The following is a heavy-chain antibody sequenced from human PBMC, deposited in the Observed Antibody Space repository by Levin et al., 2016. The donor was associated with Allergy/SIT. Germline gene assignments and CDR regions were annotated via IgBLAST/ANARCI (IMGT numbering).Heavy chain of an antibody. CDR2: ISSSSSYI. D-gene: IGHD4-11*01. CDR3: ATELVTSEVFDS. Sequence: GGSLRLSCAASGFTFSSYRMNWVRQAPGKGLEWVSSISSSSSYIYYADSVKGRFTISRDNAKNSLYLQMNSLRAEDTAVYYCATELVTSEVFDSWGQGTLVTVSS. V-gene: IGHV3-21*01. J-gene: IGHJ4*02. CDR1: GFTFSSYR.